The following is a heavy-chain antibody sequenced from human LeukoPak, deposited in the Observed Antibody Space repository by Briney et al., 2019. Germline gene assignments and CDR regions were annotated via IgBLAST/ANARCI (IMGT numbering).Heavy chain of an antibody. V-gene: IGHV1-8*02. CDR3: ARGGRGCFPYDYGYYTLD. D-gene: IGHD6-19*01. J-gene: IGHJ6*03. Sequence: ASVKLSCKASGYTFTSYDINWVRQAPGQGLEWMGWMNPNSGKTSYAQKFQGRVTKTRNTFISTAYMEQSSLRSEDTAVYYCARGGRGCFPYDYGYYTLDCGKQATVAAAS. CDR1: GYTFTSYD. CDR2: MNPNSGKT.